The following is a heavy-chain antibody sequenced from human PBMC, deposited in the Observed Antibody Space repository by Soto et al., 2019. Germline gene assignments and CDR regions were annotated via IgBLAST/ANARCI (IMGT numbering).Heavy chain of an antibody. CDR1: GGTFSSYA. V-gene: IGHV1-69*01. J-gene: IGHJ2*01. Sequence: QVQLVQSGAEVKKPGSSVKVSCKASGGTFSSYAISWVRQAPGQGLEWMGGIIPIVGTVNYAQKFQGRVTINADESTSTAYMELSSLRSEDTAVYYCARDGSGWELSRFGLWGRGTLVTVSS. CDR2: IIPIVGTV. CDR3: ARDGSGWELSRFGL. D-gene: IGHD1-26*01.